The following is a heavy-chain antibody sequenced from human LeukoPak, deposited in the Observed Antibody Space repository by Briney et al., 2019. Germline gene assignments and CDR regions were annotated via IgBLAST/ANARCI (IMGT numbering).Heavy chain of an antibody. CDR3: ARGPSYSDSSGYYYDY. J-gene: IGHJ4*02. V-gene: IGHV3-21*01. D-gene: IGHD3-22*01. CDR1: GFNFSTYS. CDR2: ISGSSIYI. Sequence: PGGSLRLSCSASGFNFSTYSMNWVRQAPGKGLAWVSSISGSSIYIYYADSVKGRFTISRDNAKTSLYLQMNSPRAEDTAVYYCARGPSYSDSSGYYYDYWGQGTLVTVSS.